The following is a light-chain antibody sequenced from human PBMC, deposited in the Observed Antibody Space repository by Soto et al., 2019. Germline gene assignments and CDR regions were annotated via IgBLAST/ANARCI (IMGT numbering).Light chain of an antibody. CDR3: QQTYSTPYT. Sequence: IHMTQSPSSLPASVGDRITVTCRASQRITTYVNWYQLKPGEAPKLLISTSGTLQRGVPSRFSGSGSGTDFTLTITGLQPADFATYFCQQTYSTPYTFGQGTKLEIK. V-gene: IGKV1-39*01. CDR2: TSG. J-gene: IGKJ2*01. CDR1: QRITTY.